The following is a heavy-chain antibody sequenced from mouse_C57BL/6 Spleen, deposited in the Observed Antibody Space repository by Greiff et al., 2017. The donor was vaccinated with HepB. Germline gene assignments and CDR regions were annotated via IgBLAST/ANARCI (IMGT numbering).Heavy chain of an antibody. CDR1: GYTFTSYW. Sequence: QVQLQQPGAELVKPGASVKLSCKASGYTFTSYWMQWVQQRPGQGLAWIGEIDPSDSYTNYNQKFKGKATLTVDTSSSTAYMQLSSLTSEDSAVYYCARGDYGNDYYAMDYWGQGTSVTVSS. J-gene: IGHJ4*01. CDR2: IDPSDSYT. V-gene: IGHV1-50*01. CDR3: ARGDYGNDYYAMDY. D-gene: IGHD2-1*01.